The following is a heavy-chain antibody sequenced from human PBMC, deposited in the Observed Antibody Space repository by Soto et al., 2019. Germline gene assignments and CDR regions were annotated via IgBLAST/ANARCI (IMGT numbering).Heavy chain of an antibody. CDR3: ARDYGSSSGWTRFDY. D-gene: IGHD6-19*01. CDR2: INPNSGGT. V-gene: IGHV1-2*02. Sequence: QVQLVQSGAEVKKPGASVKVSCKASGYTFTGYYMHWVRQAPGQGLEWMGWINPNSGGTNYAQKFRGSVTMTRDTSISTAYMELSRLRSDDTAVYYCARDYGSSSGWTRFDYWGQGTLVTVSS. J-gene: IGHJ4*02. CDR1: GYTFTGYY.